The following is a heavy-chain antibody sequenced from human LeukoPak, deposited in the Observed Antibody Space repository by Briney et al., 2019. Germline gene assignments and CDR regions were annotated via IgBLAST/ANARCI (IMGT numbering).Heavy chain of an antibody. V-gene: IGHV4-38-2*02. J-gene: IGHJ6*03. Sequence: SETQSLTCTVSGYSISSGYLWGWIRQPPGKGLEWIGSIYYRGSTYYNPSLKSRVTLSVDTSKNQFSLKLRSVTAADTAIYYCARVRYGSGSLYYYYYYMDVWGKGTTVTISS. CDR2: IYYRGST. CDR1: GYSISSGYL. CDR3: ARVRYGSGSLYYYYYYMDV. D-gene: IGHD3-10*01.